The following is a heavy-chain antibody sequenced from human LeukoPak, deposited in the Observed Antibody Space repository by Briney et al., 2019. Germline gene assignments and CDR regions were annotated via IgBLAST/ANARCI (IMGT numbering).Heavy chain of an antibody. CDR2: LNWNGGSR. D-gene: IGHD3-10*01. CDR3: ARVAVNYGAGIGSMDV. V-gene: IGHV3-20*01. Sequence: GGSLRLSCAASGFTFDDYGMGWVRQAPGKGLEWVSGLNWNGGSRDYVDSVKGRFIITRDNAKNSPYLQMNSLRAEDTALYHCARVAVNYGAGIGSMDVWGQGTTVTVSS. CDR1: GFTFDDYG. J-gene: IGHJ6*02.